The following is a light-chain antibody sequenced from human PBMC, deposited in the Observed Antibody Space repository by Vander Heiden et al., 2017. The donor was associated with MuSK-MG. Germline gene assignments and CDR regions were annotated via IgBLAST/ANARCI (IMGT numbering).Light chain of an antibody. CDR2: DDS. CDR1: NIGSKS. CDR3: QVWDSSSEFVV. V-gene: IGLV3-21*03. Sequence: SYVLTQPPSVSVAPGKTARITCGGNNIGSKSVHWYQQKPGQAPVLVVYDDSHRPSGIPERFSGSNSGNTATLTISRVEAGDEADYYCQVWDSSSEFVVFGGGTKLTVL. J-gene: IGLJ2*01.